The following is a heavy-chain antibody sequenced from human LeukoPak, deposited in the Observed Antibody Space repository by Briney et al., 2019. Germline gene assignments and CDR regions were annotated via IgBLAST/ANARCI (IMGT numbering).Heavy chain of an antibody. D-gene: IGHD3-10*01. V-gene: IGHV1-18*01. CDR2: ISAYNGNT. Sequence: VASVKVSCKASGYTFTSYGISWVRQAPGQGLAWMGWISAYNGNTNYAQKLQGRVTMTTDTSTSTAYMELRSLRSDDTAVYYCARDQLLWFGELSAYWGQGTLVTVSS. CDR3: ARDQLLWFGELSAY. J-gene: IGHJ4*02. CDR1: GYTFTSYG.